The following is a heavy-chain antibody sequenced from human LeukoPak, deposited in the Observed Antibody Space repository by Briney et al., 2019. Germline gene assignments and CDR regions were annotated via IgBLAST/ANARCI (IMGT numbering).Heavy chain of an antibody. Sequence: GGSLRLSCAASGFTFNNYWINWVRQAPGKGLEWVANIKEDGSQIYYVDSVKGRFTISRDNAKNSVYLQMNSLRAEDTAVYYCAGSSGWLFDYWGQGTLVAVSS. V-gene: IGHV3-7*01. J-gene: IGHJ4*02. CDR1: GFTFNNYW. CDR2: IKEDGSQI. CDR3: AGSSGWLFDY. D-gene: IGHD6-19*01.